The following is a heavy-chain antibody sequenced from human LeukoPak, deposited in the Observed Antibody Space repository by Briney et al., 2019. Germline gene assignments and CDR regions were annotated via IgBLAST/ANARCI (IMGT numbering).Heavy chain of an antibody. J-gene: IGHJ4*02. V-gene: IGHV3-33*06. D-gene: IGHD6-19*01. Sequence: PGGSLRLSCAASGFTFGSYGMHWVRQAPGKGLEWVAVIWYDGSNKYYADSVKGRFTISRDNSKNTLYLQMNSLRAEDTAVYYCAKDRAHYSSGWRGFFDYWGQGTLVTVSS. CDR1: GFTFGSYG. CDR2: IWYDGSNK. CDR3: AKDRAHYSSGWRGFFDY.